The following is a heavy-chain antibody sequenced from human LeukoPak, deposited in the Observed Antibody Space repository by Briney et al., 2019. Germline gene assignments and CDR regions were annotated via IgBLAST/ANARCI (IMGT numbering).Heavy chain of an antibody. V-gene: IGHV1-69*01. J-gene: IGHJ6*03. Sequence: SVKVSCKASGGTFSSYAISWVRQAPGQGLEWMGGIIPIFGTANYAQKFQGRVTITADESTSTAYMELSSLRSEDTAVYYCARDPTRMTIFGVVPQYMDVWGKGTTVTVSS. CDR1: GGTFSSYA. D-gene: IGHD3-3*01. CDR3: ARDPTRMTIFGVVPQYMDV. CDR2: IIPIFGTA.